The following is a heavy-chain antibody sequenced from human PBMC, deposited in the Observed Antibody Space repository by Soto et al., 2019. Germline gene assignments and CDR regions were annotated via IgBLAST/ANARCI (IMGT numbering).Heavy chain of an antibody. Sequence: PRPSVKFSCKASGGTFSSYAISCVRQAPGQGLEWMGGIIPIFGTANYAQKFQGRVTITADESTSTAYMELSSLRSEDTAVYYCARDSGRDIVATIPYNWFDPWGQGTLVTVSS. J-gene: IGHJ5*02. D-gene: IGHD5-12*01. CDR2: IIPIFGTA. CDR1: GGTFSSYA. V-gene: IGHV1-69*13. CDR3: ARDSGRDIVATIPYNWFDP.